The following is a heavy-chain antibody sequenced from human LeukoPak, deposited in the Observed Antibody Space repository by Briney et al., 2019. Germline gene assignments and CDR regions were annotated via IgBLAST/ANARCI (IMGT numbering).Heavy chain of an antibody. CDR3: ARRITMIVGGMDV. CDR1: GGTFSSYA. V-gene: IGHV1-69*13. CDR2: IIPIFGTA. J-gene: IGHJ6*02. D-gene: IGHD3-22*01. Sequence: SVKVSCKASGGTFSSYAISWVRQAPGQGLEWMGGIIPIFGTANYAQKFQGRVTITADESTSTAYMELSSLRSEDTAVYYCARRITMIVGGMDVWGQGTTVTVSS.